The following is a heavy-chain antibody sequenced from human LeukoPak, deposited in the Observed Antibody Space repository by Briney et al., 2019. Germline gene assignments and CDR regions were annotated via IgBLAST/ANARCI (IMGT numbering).Heavy chain of an antibody. CDR2: TSGSGADT. CDR3: ARGYSYGDMPGY. CDR1: GFPFSSYA. V-gene: IGHV3-21*01. D-gene: IGHD5-18*01. Sequence: GGSLRLSCAASGFPFSSYAISWVRQAPGKGLEWVSTTSGSGADTSHADSVKGRFTISRDNAKNSLYLQMNSLRAEDTAVYYCARGYSYGDMPGYWGQGTLVTVSS. J-gene: IGHJ4*02.